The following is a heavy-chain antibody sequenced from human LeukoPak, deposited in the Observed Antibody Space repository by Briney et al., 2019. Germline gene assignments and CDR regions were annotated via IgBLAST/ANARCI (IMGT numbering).Heavy chain of an antibody. CDR1: GGSISSYY. Sequence: PSETLSLTCTVSGGSISSYYWSWNRQPPGKGLEWIGYIYYSGSTNYNPSLKSRVTISVDTSKNQFSLKLSSVTAADTAVYYCARGPPDYYDSSGYPLDYWGQGTLVTVSS. V-gene: IGHV4-59*01. CDR2: IYYSGST. CDR3: ARGPPDYYDSSGYPLDY. D-gene: IGHD3-22*01. J-gene: IGHJ4*02.